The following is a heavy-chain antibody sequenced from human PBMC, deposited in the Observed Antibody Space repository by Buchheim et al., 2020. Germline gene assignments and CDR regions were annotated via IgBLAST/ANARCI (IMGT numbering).Heavy chain of an antibody. CDR3: ANVVGGYCSGGSCYGMDV. J-gene: IGHJ6*02. D-gene: IGHD2-15*01. CDR1: GYTFTSYG. Sequence: QVQLVQSGAEVKKPGASVKVSCKASGYTFTSYGISWVRQAPGQGLEWMGWISAYNGNTNYAQKLQGRVTMTTDTSTSTAYIEMRSLRSDDTAVYYCANVVGGYCSGGSCYGMDVWGQGTT. CDR2: ISAYNGNT. V-gene: IGHV1-18*04.